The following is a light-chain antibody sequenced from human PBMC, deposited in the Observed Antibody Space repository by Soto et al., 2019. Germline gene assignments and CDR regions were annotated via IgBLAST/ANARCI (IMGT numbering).Light chain of an antibody. CDR3: AAWDDSLSGVI. V-gene: IGLV1-47*01. J-gene: IGLJ2*01. CDR1: SSNIGRNF. Sequence: QSVLTQPPPASGTPGQTVTISCSRSSSNIGRNFVYWYQQLPGTAPKLLIYRNNQRPSGVPDRFSGSQSGTSASLAISGLRSEDEADYHCAAWDDSLSGVIFGGGTKVTVL. CDR2: RNN.